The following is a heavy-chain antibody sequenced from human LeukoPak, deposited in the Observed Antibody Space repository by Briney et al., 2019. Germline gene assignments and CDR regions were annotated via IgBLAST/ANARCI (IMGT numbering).Heavy chain of an antibody. J-gene: IGHJ5*02. CDR2: ISYDGSNK. Sequence: GRSLRLSCASSGFTFSRYPMLWVRQAPGKGLEWVAVISYDGSNKYYADSVKGRFTISRDNSKNTLYLQMNSLRAEDTAVYYCARELCTVTTCDNWCDPWGQGTLVTVSS. CDR1: GFTFSRYP. D-gene: IGHD4-17*01. CDR3: ARELCTVTTCDNWCDP. V-gene: IGHV3-30-3*01.